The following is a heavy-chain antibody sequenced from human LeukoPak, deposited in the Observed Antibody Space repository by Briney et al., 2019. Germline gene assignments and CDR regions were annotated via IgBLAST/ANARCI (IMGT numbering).Heavy chain of an antibody. D-gene: IGHD2-8*01. Sequence: PSQTLSLTCTVSGGSISSGSYYWSWIRQPAGKGLEWIGRIYTSGSTNYNPSLKSRVTISVDTSKNQFSLKLSSVTAADTAVYYCARARAYGYYYYYYMDVWGKGTTVTVSS. CDR2: IYTSGST. J-gene: IGHJ6*03. V-gene: IGHV4-61*02. CDR3: ARARAYGYYYYYYMDV. CDR1: GGSISSGSYY.